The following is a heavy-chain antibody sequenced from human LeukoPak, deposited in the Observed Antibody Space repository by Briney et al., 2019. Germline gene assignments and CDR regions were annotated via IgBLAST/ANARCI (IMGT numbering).Heavy chain of an antibody. CDR1: GFSFSDYG. CDR2: IRKDGINT. Sequence: QSGGSLRLSCAASGFSFSDYGMHWVRQAPGKGLEWVSFIRKDGINTNYVDSVKGRFTISRDNSKNTLYLQMNSLRAEDTAVYYCARRWYFDYWGQGTLVTVSS. V-gene: IGHV3-30*02. CDR3: ARRWYFDY. J-gene: IGHJ4*02. D-gene: IGHD6-13*01.